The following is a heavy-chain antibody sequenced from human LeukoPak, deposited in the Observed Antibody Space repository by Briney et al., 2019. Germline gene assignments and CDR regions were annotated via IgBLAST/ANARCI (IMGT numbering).Heavy chain of an antibody. CDR3: ATPYSSSLGYSDY. Sequence: ASVKVSCKASGYTFTSYYMHWVRQAPGQGLEWMGWINPNSGGTNYAQKFQGRVTMTRDTSISTAYMELSRLRSDDTAVYYCATPYSSSLGYSDYWGQGTLVTVSS. J-gene: IGHJ4*02. CDR2: INPNSGGT. D-gene: IGHD6-6*01. CDR1: GYTFTSYY. V-gene: IGHV1-2*02.